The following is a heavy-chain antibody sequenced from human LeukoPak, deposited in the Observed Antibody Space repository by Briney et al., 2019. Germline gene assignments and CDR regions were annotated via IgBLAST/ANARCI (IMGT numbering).Heavy chain of an antibody. J-gene: IGHJ3*02. CDR3: AKDGLGIAVAGNDAFDI. D-gene: IGHD6-19*01. V-gene: IGHV3-23*01. CDR2: ISGSGGST. CDR1: GFTFSSYA. Sequence: GGSLRLSCAASGFTFSSYAMSWVRQAPGKGLEWVSAISGSGGSTYYADSVKGRFTISRDNSKNTLYLQMNSLRAEDTAVYYCAKDGLGIAVAGNDAFDIWGQGTMVTVSS.